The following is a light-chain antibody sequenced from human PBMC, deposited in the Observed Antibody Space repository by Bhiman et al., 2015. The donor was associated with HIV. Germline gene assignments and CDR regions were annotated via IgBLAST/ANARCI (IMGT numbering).Light chain of an antibody. J-gene: IGLJ2*01. Sequence: QSALTQPASVSGSPGQSITISCTGTSSDVGTYNYVSWYQQHPGKAPKLIFYDVSKRPSGVSNRFSGSKSGNTASLTISGLQAEDEADYYCSSYTSTTTLVFGGGTKLTVL. V-gene: IGLV2-14*03. CDR1: SSDVGTYNY. CDR2: DVS. CDR3: SSYTSTTTLV.